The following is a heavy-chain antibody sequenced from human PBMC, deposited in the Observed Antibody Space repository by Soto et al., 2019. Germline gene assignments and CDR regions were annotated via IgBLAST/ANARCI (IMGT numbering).Heavy chain of an antibody. CDR3: ARVPPYYDILTGYTPGYYGMDV. Sequence: PSETLSLTCTVSGGSVSSGSYYWSWIRQPPGKGLEWIGYIYYSGSTNYNPSLKSRVTISVDTSKNQFSLKLSSVTAADTAVYYCARVPPYYDILTGYTPGYYGMDVWGQGTTVTVSS. CDR2: IYYSGST. V-gene: IGHV4-61*01. J-gene: IGHJ6*02. D-gene: IGHD3-9*01. CDR1: GGSVSSGSYY.